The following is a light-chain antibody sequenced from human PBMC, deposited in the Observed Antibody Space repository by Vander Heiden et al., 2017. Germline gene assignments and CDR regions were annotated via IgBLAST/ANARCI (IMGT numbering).Light chain of an antibody. V-gene: IGKV1-39*01. J-gene: IGKJ5*01. CDR3: QQSYNTPMT. CDR2: AAS. Sequence: PQLLIYAASSLHSGVPPRFSGSASETDFTLTIDSLQPEDFATNYCQQSYNTPMTFGQGTRLEI.